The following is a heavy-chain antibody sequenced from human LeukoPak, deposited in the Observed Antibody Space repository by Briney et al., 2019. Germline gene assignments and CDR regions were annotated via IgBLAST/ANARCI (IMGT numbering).Heavy chain of an antibody. CDR1: GYTFTGYY. Sequence: ASVKVSCKASGYTFTGYYMHWVRQAPGQGLEWMGWINPNSGGTNYAQKFQGRVTMTRDTSISTACMELSRLRSDDTAVYYCARADYDSSGYNRRSAFDIWGQGTMVTVSS. J-gene: IGHJ3*02. D-gene: IGHD3-22*01. V-gene: IGHV1-2*02. CDR2: INPNSGGT. CDR3: ARADYDSSGYNRRSAFDI.